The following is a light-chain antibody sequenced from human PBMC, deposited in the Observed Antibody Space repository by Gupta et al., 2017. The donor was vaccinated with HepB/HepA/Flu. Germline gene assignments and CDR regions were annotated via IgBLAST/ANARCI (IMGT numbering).Light chain of an antibody. J-gene: IGLJ1*01. Sequence: QSVLTQPPSASGTPRQRVTISCSGCSSNIGSNYVYWYQQFPGTAPKLLIYSNNQRPSGVPDRFSGSKSGTSASLAISGLRSDDEADYYCATWDDSLSGYVFGNGTNVTVL. CDR3: ATWDDSLSGYV. CDR2: SNN. CDR1: SSNIGSNY. V-gene: IGLV1-47*02.